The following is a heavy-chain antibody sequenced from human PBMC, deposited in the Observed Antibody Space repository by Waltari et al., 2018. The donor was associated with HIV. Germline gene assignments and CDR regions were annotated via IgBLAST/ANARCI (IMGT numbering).Heavy chain of an antibody. J-gene: IGHJ6*02. CDR1: GYTFTAHY. CDR2: INPKSGVT. D-gene: IGHD3-22*01. CDR3: FYYSNTESYGLDV. Sequence: QGQLVQSGAEVKKPGASVKVSCKDSGYTFTAHYIHWVRQAPGQGLEWMGRINPKSGVTQYAQKVQDRVTVTRDTSITTAYMELSSLRSDDTARYFCFYYSNTESYGLDVWGQGTTVTVSS. V-gene: IGHV1-2*06.